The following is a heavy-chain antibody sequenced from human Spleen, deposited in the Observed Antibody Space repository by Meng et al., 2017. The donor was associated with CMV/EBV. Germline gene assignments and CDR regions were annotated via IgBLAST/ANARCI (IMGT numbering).Heavy chain of an antibody. J-gene: IGHJ4*02. CDR1: GITFSTNN. CDR2: VSSTGGYI. V-gene: IGHV3-21*01. Sequence: ASGITFSTNNMNWVRQAPGKGLEWVSSVSSTGGYIYCADSLKGRFTISRDNAKNSLYLQMNSLRAEDTAVYYCARSGYCSSSTGYDYWGQGTLVTVSS. CDR3: ARSGYCSSSTGYDY. D-gene: IGHD2-2*03.